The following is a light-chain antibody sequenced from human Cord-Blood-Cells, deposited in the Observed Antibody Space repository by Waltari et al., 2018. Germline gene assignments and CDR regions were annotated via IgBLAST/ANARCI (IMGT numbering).Light chain of an antibody. CDR3: NSRDSSGNHLV. J-gene: IGLJ3*02. Sequence: SSELTQDPAVSVALGQTVRITCQGDSLRSYYASWYQQKPGQAPVLVIYGKNNRPSGIPDRFAGSSLGNTASLTITGAQVEDEADYYCNSRDSSGNHLVFGGGTKLTVL. CDR1: SLRSYY. V-gene: IGLV3-19*01. CDR2: GKN.